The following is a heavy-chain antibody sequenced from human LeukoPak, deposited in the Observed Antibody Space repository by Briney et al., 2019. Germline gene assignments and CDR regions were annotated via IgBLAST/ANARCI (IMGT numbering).Heavy chain of an antibody. CDR3: ARDQVIQLWLTYYFDY. Sequence: GASVKVSCKASRYTFTGYYMHWVLQAPGQGLEWMGWINPNSGGTNYAQKFQGRVTMTRDTSISTAYMELSRLRSDDTAVYYCARDQVIQLWLTYYFDYWGQGTLVTVSS. CDR2: INPNSGGT. D-gene: IGHD5-18*01. V-gene: IGHV1-2*02. J-gene: IGHJ4*02. CDR1: RYTFTGYY.